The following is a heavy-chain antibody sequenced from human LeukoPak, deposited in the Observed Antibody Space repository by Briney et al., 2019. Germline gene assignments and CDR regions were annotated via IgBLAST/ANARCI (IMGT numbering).Heavy chain of an antibody. J-gene: IGHJ6*02. V-gene: IGHV4-39*07. CDR3: ARVSGYYGSGRYGMDV. CDR1: GGSISSSSYY. D-gene: IGHD3-10*01. CDR2: IYYSGST. Sequence: SETLSLTCTVSGGSISSSSYYWGWIRQPPGKGLEWIGSIYYSGSTNYNPSLKSRVTISVDTSKNQFSLKLSSVTAADTAVYYCARVSGYYGSGRYGMDVWGQGTTVTVSS.